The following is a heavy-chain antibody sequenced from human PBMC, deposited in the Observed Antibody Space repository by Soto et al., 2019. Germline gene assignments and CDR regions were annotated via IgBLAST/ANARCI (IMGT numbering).Heavy chain of an antibody. V-gene: IGHV3-74*01. CDR1: GFTFTNFW. CDR3: AGMFEG. Sequence: GGSLRLSCAASGFTFTNFWLHWVRQFPGKGLVWVARVNNDGSDKNYADSVKGRFTMSRDNAKNTVYLQMNSLGVEDTAVYYCAGMFEGWGPGTMVTVSS. J-gene: IGHJ3*01. D-gene: IGHD1-20*01. CDR2: VNNDGSDK.